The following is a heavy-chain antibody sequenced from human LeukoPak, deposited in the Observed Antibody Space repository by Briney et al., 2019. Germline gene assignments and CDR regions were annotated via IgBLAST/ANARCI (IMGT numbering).Heavy chain of an antibody. CDR1: GGTFSSYA. V-gene: IGHV1-69*05. CDR2: IIPIFGTA. Sequence: SVKVSCKASGGTFSSYAISWVRQAPGQGLEWMGRIIPIFGTAKYAQKFQGRVTITTDESTSTAYMELSSLRSEDTAVYYCARGIGYSYGLFDYWGQGTLVTVSS. CDR3: ARGIGYSYGLFDY. D-gene: IGHD5-18*01. J-gene: IGHJ4*02.